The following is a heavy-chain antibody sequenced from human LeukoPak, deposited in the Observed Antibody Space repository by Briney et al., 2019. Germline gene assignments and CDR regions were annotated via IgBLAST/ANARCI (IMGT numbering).Heavy chain of an antibody. Sequence: SETLSLTCTVSGGSISSYYWSWIRQPPGKGLEWIGYIYYSGSTNYNPSLKSRVTISVDTSKNQFSLKLSSVTAADTAVYYCAREPGYSSSWDDAFDIWGQGTMVTVSS. CDR1: GGSISSYY. V-gene: IGHV4-59*01. CDR2: IYYSGST. J-gene: IGHJ3*02. D-gene: IGHD6-13*01. CDR3: AREPGYSSSWDDAFDI.